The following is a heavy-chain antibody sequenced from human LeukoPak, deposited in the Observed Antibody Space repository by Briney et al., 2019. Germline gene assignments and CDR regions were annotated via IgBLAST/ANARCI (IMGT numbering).Heavy chain of an antibody. V-gene: IGHV1-69*05. D-gene: IGHD3-3*01. CDR1: GGTFSSYA. CDR3: ARGWSGYYPRYYYYMDV. Sequence: ASVKVSCKASGGTFSSYAISWARQAPGQGLEWMGGIIPIFGTANYAQKFQGRVTITTDESTSTAYMELSSLRSEDTAVYYCARGWSGYYPRYYYYMDVWGKGTTVTVSS. J-gene: IGHJ6*03. CDR2: IIPIFGTA.